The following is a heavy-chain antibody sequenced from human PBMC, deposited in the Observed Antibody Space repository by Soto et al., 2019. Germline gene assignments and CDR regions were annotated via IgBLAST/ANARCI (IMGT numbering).Heavy chain of an antibody. D-gene: IGHD6-6*01. CDR3: ASGPLEYSSPPSSYYYYGMDV. V-gene: IGHV1-18*01. J-gene: IGHJ6*02. Sequence: ASVKVSCKASGYTFTSYGISWVRQAPGQGLEWMGWISAYNGNTNYAQKLQGRVTMTTDTSTSTAYMELRSLRSDDTAVYYCASGPLEYSSPPSSYYYYGMDVWGQGTTFTVP. CDR2: ISAYNGNT. CDR1: GYTFTSYG.